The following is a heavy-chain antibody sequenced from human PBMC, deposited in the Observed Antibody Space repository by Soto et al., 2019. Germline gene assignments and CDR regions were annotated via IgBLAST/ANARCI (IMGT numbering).Heavy chain of an antibody. D-gene: IGHD2-2*01. CDR3: ARAIDNNSYVPLDY. CDR1: GGSISSYY. CDR2: IYYTGST. J-gene: IGHJ4*02. Sequence: QVQLQESGPGLVKPSETLSLTCTVSGGSISSYYWSWIRQPPGKGLEWIGYIYYTGSTNYHPSLKSRGTISVDTSKKQFSLKLSSVTAADTAVYYCARAIDNNSYVPLDYWGQGTLVTVSS. V-gene: IGHV4-59*01.